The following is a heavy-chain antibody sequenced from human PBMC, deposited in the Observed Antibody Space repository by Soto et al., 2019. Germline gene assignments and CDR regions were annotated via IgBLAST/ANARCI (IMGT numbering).Heavy chain of an antibody. CDR3: AMHLRFLQWDV. V-gene: IGHV3-23*01. J-gene: IGHJ6*02. D-gene: IGHD3-3*01. CDR1: GYTFSSYA. Sequence: RGSLGLSCAASGYTFSSYAMSWVRQAPGKGLEWVSAISGSGGSTYYADSVKGRFTISRDNSKNTLYLQMNSLRAEDTAVYYCAMHLRFLQWDVWCPGTAVTVYS. CDR2: ISGSGGST.